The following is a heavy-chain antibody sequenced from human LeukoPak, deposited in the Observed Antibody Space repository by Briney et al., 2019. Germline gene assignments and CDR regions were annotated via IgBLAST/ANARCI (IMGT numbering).Heavy chain of an antibody. J-gene: IGHJ4*02. D-gene: IGHD3-22*01. CDR3: AREGYYDNSGYYPLDY. V-gene: IGHV1-2*02. CDR2: ISPNSGGT. Sequence: ASVKVSCKASGYTFTSYGISWVRQAPGQGLEWVGWISPNSGGTNYAQKFQGRVTMTRDTSISTAYMELSRLRSDDTAVYYCAREGYYDNSGYYPLDYWGQGTLVTVSS. CDR1: GYTFTSYG.